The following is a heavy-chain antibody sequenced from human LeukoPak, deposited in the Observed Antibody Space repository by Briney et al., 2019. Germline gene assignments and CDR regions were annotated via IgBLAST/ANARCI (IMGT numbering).Heavy chain of an antibody. Sequence: PSETLSLTCTVSGGFVSSGSYYWSWIRQPPGKGLEWIAFIYYSGSANYNPSLKSRVTISVDTSKNQFSLKLSSVTTADTAVYYCTRGRDYYDTSAGYWGQGTLVTVSS. CDR3: TRGRDYYDTSAGY. CDR2: IYYSGSA. CDR1: GGFVSSGSYY. V-gene: IGHV4-61*01. D-gene: IGHD3-22*01. J-gene: IGHJ4*02.